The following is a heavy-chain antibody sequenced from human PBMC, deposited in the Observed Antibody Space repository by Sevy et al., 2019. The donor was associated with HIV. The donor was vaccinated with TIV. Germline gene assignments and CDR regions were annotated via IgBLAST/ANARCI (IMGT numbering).Heavy chain of an antibody. CDR2: ISHDERYK. CDR1: GFSFSDYD. Sequence: GGSLRLSCAASGFSFSDYDMHWVRQAPGKGLDWVAVISHDERYKNYAESVKVRFTISRDNFKNTLFLQMDSLRPEDTALYCWARLVSCGGDCYYLDSWGQGALVTVSS. D-gene: IGHD2-21*02. CDR3: ARLVSCGGDCYYLDS. V-gene: IGHV3-30*01. J-gene: IGHJ4*02.